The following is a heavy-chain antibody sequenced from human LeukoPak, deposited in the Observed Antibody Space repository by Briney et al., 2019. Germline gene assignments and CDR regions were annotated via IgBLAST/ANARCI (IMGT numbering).Heavy chain of an antibody. CDR1: GYTLTELS. V-gene: IGHV1-24*01. CDR3: ATYYYDSSDGLTGSHDAFDI. CDR2: FGPEDGET. D-gene: IGHD3-22*01. J-gene: IGHJ3*02. Sequence: ASVKVSCKVSGYTLTELSMHWVRQAPGKGLEWMGGFGPEDGETIYAQKLQGRVTMTEDTSTDTAYMELSSLRSEDTAVYYCATYYYDSSDGLTGSHDAFDIWGQGTMVTVSS.